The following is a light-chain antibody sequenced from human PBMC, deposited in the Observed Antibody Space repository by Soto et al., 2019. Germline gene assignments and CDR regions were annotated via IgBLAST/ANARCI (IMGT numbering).Light chain of an antibody. V-gene: IGLV2-14*01. CDR1: SSDVGGYNY. CDR3: SSYTSSSTRV. CDR2: EVS. Sequence: QSVLTQPASVSGSPGQSITISCSGTSSDVGGYNYVSWYQQHPGKAPKLMIYEVSNRPSGVSNRFSGSKSGNTASLTISGLQPEDEADHYCSSYTSSSTRVFGGGTKVTVL. J-gene: IGLJ3*02.